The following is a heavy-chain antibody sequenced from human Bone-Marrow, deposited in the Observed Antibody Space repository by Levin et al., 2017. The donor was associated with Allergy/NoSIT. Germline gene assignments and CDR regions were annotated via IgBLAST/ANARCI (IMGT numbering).Heavy chain of an antibody. Sequence: GESLKISCAASGFTLSSYWMSWVRQAPGKGLEWVANIKQDGSEKSYVDSVKGRFTISRDNAKNSLNLQMNSLRVEDTAIYYWTKEVAFSYGYGPSDYWGQGTLFTVSS. D-gene: IGHD5-18*01. CDR1: GFTLSSYW. CDR2: IKQDGSEK. CDR3: TKEVAFSYGYGPSDY. V-gene: IGHV3-7*01. J-gene: IGHJ4*02.